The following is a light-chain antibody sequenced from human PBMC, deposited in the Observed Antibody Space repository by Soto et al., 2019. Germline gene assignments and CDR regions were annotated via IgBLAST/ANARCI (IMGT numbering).Light chain of an antibody. Sequence: ELVMTQSPATLSMSPGERATLSCMARQSVSSNLAWYQQKPGQAPRLLIYGASTRATGIPARFSGSGSGTEFTLTISSLQSEDFAVYYCQQYNNWPPITFGQGTRLENK. CDR3: QQYNNWPPIT. V-gene: IGKV3-15*01. J-gene: IGKJ5*01. CDR2: GAS. CDR1: QSVSSN.